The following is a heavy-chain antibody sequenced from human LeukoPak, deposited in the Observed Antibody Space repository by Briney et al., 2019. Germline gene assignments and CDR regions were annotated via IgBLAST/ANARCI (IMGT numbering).Heavy chain of an antibody. Sequence: GASVKVSCKASGGTFSSYAISWVRQAPGQGLEWMGGIIPIFGTPNYAQKFQGRVTITTDESTSTAYMELSSLRSEDTAVYYCARDSVQGVVHWFDPWGQGTLVTVSS. CDR1: GGTFSSYA. CDR3: ARDSVQGVVHWFDP. CDR2: IIPIFGTP. J-gene: IGHJ5*02. D-gene: IGHD2-2*01. V-gene: IGHV1-69*05.